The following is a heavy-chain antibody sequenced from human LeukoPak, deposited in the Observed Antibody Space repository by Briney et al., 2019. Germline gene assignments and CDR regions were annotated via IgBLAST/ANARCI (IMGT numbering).Heavy chain of an antibody. Sequence: GGSLRLSCAASGFTFSSYSMNWVRQAPGKGLEWVSSISSSSSYIYYADSVKGRFTISRDNAKNSLYLQMNSLRAEDTAVYYCARDLEPTIVVVPAATGDYGMDVWGQGTTVIVSS. CDR3: ARDLEPTIVVVPAATGDYGMDV. V-gene: IGHV3-21*01. J-gene: IGHJ6*02. D-gene: IGHD2-2*01. CDR1: GFTFSSYS. CDR2: ISSSSSYI.